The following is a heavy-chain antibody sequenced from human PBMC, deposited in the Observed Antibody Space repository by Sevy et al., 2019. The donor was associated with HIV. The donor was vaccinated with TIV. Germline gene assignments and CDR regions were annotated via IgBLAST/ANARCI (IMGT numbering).Heavy chain of an antibody. J-gene: IGHJ5*02. V-gene: IGHV3-30*02. D-gene: IGHD2-21*02. CDR1: GFTFSTYG. CDR2: IYNDGTNK. Sequence: GGSLRLSCVASGFTFSTYGMHWVRKTPGKGLEWVAFIYNDGTNKDYADSVQGRFRISKDNSKNMLFLQMTSLRSDDTAVYYCAKGQGNTADSYFSDLWGQGTLVTVSS. CDR3: AKGQGNTADSYFSDL.